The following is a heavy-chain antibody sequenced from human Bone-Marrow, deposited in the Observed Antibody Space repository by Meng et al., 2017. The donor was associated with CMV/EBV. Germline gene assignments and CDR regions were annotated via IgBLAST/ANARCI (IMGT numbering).Heavy chain of an antibody. CDR3: AKDRDNVFLVLDV. CDR1: GFTFSSYA. Sequence: GESLKIFCAASGFTFSSYAMTWVRQSPVKGLEWVSAISGSGGSTYYADSVKGRFTISRDNSKNTLYLQMDSLRADDTAVYHGAKDRDNVFLVLDVWGQGTTVTVSS. V-gene: IGHV3-23*01. CDR2: ISGSGGST. D-gene: IGHD3-16*01. J-gene: IGHJ6*02.